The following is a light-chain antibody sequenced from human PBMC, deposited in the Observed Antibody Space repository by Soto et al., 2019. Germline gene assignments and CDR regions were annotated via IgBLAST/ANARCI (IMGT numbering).Light chain of an antibody. CDR2: KAS. J-gene: IGKJ4*01. CDR3: QQYYSYPLT. V-gene: IGKV1-5*03. Sequence: DIQMSQSRSTLSESVGDRVTITCRSSQGISTYLNWYQQKPGKAPKLLIYKASSLESGVPSRFSGSGSGTDFTLTISCLQSEDFATYYCQQYYSYPLTFGGGTKVDIK. CDR1: QGISTY.